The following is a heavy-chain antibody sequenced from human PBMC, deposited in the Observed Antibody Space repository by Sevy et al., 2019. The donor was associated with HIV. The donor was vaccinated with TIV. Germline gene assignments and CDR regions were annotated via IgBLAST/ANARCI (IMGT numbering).Heavy chain of an antibody. Sequence: GESLKISCAASGFTFSSYSMNWVRQAPGKGLEWVSSISSSSSYIYYADSVKGRFTISRDNAKNSLYLQMNSLRAEDTAVYYCAREHSGYGSLDYWGQGTLVTVSS. CDR3: AREHSGYGSLDY. CDR2: ISSSSSYI. CDR1: GFTFSSYS. D-gene: IGHD5-12*01. J-gene: IGHJ4*02. V-gene: IGHV3-21*01.